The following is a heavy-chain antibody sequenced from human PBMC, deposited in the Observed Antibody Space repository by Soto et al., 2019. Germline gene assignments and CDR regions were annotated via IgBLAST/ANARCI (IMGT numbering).Heavy chain of an antibody. Sequence: QAQVVQSGAEVRKPGSSVKLSCKASEGTFNSYGIAWVRQAPGQGLEGMGGIIPYYNTLNNEQKFQDRVTVTAEVSTNRVYIELRSLRSDDTAVYFCASGASRWYPYFFDSWAQGTLVTVSS. V-gene: IGHV1-69*01. D-gene: IGHD6-13*01. J-gene: IGHJ4*02. CDR3: ASGASRWYPYFFDS. CDR1: EGTFNSYG. CDR2: IIPYYNTL.